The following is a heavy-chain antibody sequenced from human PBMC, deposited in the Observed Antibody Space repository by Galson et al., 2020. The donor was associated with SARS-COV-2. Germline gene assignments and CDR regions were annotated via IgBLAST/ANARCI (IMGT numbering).Heavy chain of an antibody. CDR2: ISSSSSYI. V-gene: IGHV3-21*01. CDR1: GFTFSSYS. CDR3: ARDFMVRGVIIRDWFDP. D-gene: IGHD3-10*01. Sequence: GGSLRLSCAASGFTFSSYSMNWVRQAPGKGLEWVSSISSSSSYIYYADSVKSRFTISRDNAKNSLYLQMNSLRAEDTAVYYCARDFMVRGVIIRDWFDPWGQGTLVTVSS. J-gene: IGHJ5*02.